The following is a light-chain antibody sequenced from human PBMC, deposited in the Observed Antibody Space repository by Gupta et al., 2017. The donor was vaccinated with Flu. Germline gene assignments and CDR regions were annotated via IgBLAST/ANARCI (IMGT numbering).Light chain of an antibody. CDR2: KVS. V-gene: IGKV2D-30*01. CDR3: MKGYHVPRGPPLT. J-gene: IGKJ4*01. CDR1: QSLVYSDGNTY. Sequence: DVEMTQSPLSLPVTLGQPASISCRSSQSLVYSDGNTYLNWFQQRPGQSPRRLIYKVSNWDSGVPDRFSGSGTGNDFKLRISRVEAEEGGVFHCMKGYHVPRGPPLTFGGGTKVEIK.